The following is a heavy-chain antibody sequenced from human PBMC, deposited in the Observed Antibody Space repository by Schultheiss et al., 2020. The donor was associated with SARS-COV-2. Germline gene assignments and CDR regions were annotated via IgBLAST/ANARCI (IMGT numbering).Heavy chain of an antibody. V-gene: IGHV3-48*03. D-gene: IGHD3-3*01. Sequence: GGSLRLSCAASGFTFSSYEMNWVRQAPGKGLEWVSYISSSGSTIYYADSVKGRFTISRDNAKNSLYLQMNSLRAEDTAVYYCARDSIGYDFWSGYATHYAFDIWGQGTMVTVSS. J-gene: IGHJ3*02. CDR2: ISSSGSTI. CDR3: ARDSIGYDFWSGYATHYAFDI. CDR1: GFTFSSYE.